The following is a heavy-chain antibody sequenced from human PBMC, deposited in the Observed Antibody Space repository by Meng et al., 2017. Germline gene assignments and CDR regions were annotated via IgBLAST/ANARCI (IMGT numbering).Heavy chain of an antibody. J-gene: IGHJ4*02. CDR3: ARVSHTYYYDSSGYYPSDY. V-gene: IGHV1-18*01. D-gene: IGHD3-22*01. CDR2: ISAYNGNT. Sequence: VQLVTAGGEVKKPGASVKVSCKASGYTFTSYGISWVRQAPGQGLEWMGWISAYNGNTNYTQKLQGRVTMTTDTSTSTAYMELRSLRSDDTAVYYCARVSHTYYYDSSGYYPSDYWGQGTLVTVSS. CDR1: GYTFTSYG.